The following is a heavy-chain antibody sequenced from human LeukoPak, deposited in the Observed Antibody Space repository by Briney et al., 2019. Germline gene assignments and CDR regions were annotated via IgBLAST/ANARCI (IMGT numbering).Heavy chain of an antibody. Sequence: GGSLRLSCAASGFTFTDYWMNWVRQAPGKGLEWVASIKQDGSEKYYVDSVKGRLTISRDNAKNSLYLQMNSLRADDTSMYYCARDGSAPGLYFDSWGQGTLVTVSS. CDR3: ARDGSAPGLYFDS. J-gene: IGHJ4*02. CDR1: GFTFTDYW. V-gene: IGHV3-7*01. CDR2: IKQDGSEK. D-gene: IGHD6-13*01.